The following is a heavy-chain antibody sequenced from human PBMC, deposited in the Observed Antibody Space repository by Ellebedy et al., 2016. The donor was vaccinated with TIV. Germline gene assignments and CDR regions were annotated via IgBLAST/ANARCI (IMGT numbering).Heavy chain of an antibody. D-gene: IGHD6-19*01. CDR3: ARVSSVWLYFGY. CDR1: GGSISSYY. V-gene: IGHV4-59*01. CDR2: ISYSGST. J-gene: IGHJ4*02. Sequence: MPSETLSLTCTVSGGSISSYYWSWIRQPPGKGLEWIGYISYSGSTNYNPSLESRVTISVDTSKNQFSLKVNSVTAADTAVYYCARVSSVWLYFGYWGQGTLVTVSS.